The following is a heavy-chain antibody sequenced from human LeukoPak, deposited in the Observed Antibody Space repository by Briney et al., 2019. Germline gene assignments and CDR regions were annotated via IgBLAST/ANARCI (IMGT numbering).Heavy chain of an antibody. CDR1: GGSFSGYY. Sequence: SETLSLTCAVYGGSFSGYYWSWIRQPPGKGLEWIGEINHSGSTNYNPSLKSRVTISVDTSKNQFSLKLSSVTAADTAVYYCARRKPYSSSWGGFDYWGQGTLVTVSS. CDR3: ARRKPYSSSWGGFDY. CDR2: INHSGST. J-gene: IGHJ4*02. V-gene: IGHV4-34*01. D-gene: IGHD6-13*01.